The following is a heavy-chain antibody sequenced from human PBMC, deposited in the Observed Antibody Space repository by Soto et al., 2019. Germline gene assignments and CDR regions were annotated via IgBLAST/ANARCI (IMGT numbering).Heavy chain of an antibody. CDR1: GGSFSGYQ. V-gene: IGHV4-34*02. Sequence: QVQLQQWGAGLLKPSETLSLTCAVYGGSFSGYQWTWIRQTPEMGLEWIGEINDSGNINYNPSLKSRGTMLVDTAKKQISRRRSSVTAADTAVYYCARGLILWFGELSRRGGYYYYMDVWGKGTTVTVSS. CDR3: ARGLILWFGELSRRGGYYYYMDV. D-gene: IGHD3-10*01. J-gene: IGHJ6*03. CDR2: INDSGNI.